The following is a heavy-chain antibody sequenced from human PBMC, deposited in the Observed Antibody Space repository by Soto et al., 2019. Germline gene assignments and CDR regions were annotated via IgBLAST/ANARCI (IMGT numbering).Heavy chain of an antibody. J-gene: IGHJ3*02. CDR1: GYPVTAYY. Sequence: QLHLVQSGAVVKKPGASVTVSCSASGYPVTAYYMHWVRQAPGRGLEWMGGINPATGAAKYTQTYQGRATMTRDASTSTVFMELSGLTSEATAVFYCARGGGVGVAGSAAFDMWGQGTLVTVSS. D-gene: IGHD3-3*01. CDR2: INPATGAA. V-gene: IGHV1-2*02. CDR3: ARGGGVGVAGSAAFDM.